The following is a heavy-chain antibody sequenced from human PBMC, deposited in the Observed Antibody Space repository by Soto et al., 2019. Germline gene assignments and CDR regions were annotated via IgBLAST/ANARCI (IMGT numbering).Heavy chain of an antibody. CDR3: ARMATFGSLNRFDP. CDR1: GYRFTNND. V-gene: IGHV1-8*01. J-gene: IGHJ5*02. Sequence: TSVKVTCKANGYRFTNNDVSWVRQATGEGLAWMGWMNPGSGDKGYAQKFQGKVTMTRDISIATAYMELSSLRSHATAIYFCARMATFGSLNRFDPWGQGTLVTVSS. D-gene: IGHD3-16*01. CDR2: MNPGSGDK.